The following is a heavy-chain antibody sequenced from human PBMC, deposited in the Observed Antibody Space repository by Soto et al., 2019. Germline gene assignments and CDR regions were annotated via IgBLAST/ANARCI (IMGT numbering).Heavy chain of an antibody. CDR2: IYYSGST. D-gene: IGHD1-26*01. Sequence: QVQLQESGPGLVKPSQTLSLTCTVSGGSISSGGYYWSWIRQHPGKGLEWIGYIYYSGSTYYNPSLKSRVTISVDTSKNQFSLKLSSVTAADTAVYYCARGEVGATAHTNFDYWGQGTLVTVSS. J-gene: IGHJ4*02. V-gene: IGHV4-31*03. CDR3: ARGEVGATAHTNFDY. CDR1: GGSISSGGYY.